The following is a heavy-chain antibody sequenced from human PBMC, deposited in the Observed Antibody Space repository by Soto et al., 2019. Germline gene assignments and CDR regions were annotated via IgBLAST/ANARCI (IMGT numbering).Heavy chain of an antibody. J-gene: IGHJ3*02. CDR1: GGSISSYY. CDR3: ARVWGGAFDI. D-gene: IGHD3-10*01. V-gene: IGHV4-59*01. CDR2: IYYSGST. Sequence: SETLSLTCTVSGGSISSYYWSWIRQSPEKGLEYIGYIYYSGSTNYNPSLKSRVTISVDTSKNQFSLKLSSVTAADTAVYYCARVWGGAFDIWGQGTMVTVSS.